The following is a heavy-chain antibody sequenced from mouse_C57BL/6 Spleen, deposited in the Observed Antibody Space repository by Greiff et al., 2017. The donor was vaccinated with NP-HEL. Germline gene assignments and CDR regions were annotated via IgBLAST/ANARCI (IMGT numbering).Heavy chain of an antibody. CDR2: ISSGSSTI. J-gene: IGHJ1*03. CDR3: ARPAGTGYFDV. V-gene: IGHV5-17*01. Sequence: EVMLVESGGGLVKPGGSLKLCCAASGFTFSDYGMHWVRQAPEKGLEWVAYISSGSSTIYYADTVKGRFTISRDNAKNTLFLQMTSLRSEDTAMYYCARPAGTGYFDVWGTGTTVTVSS. CDR1: GFTFSDYG. D-gene: IGHD4-1*01.